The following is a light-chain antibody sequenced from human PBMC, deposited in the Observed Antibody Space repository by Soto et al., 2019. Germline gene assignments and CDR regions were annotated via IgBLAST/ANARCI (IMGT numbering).Light chain of an antibody. Sequence: QSVLTQPPSASGTPGQWVTISCSGSSTNIGSNNVYSYQQLPGTAPKLLIYWNNQRPSGVPARFFGSKSGTSAALAISGLRSEDEADDYCAAWDDSLSSWVFGGGTKLTVL. CDR1: STNIGSNN. CDR2: WNN. V-gene: IGLV1-47*01. CDR3: AAWDDSLSSWV. J-gene: IGLJ3*02.